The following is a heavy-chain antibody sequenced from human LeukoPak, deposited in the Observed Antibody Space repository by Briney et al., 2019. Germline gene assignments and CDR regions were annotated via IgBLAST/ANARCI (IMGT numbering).Heavy chain of an antibody. V-gene: IGHV4-59*01. D-gene: IGHD1-1*01. Sequence: SETLSLTCTVSGGSISSYYWSWIRQPPGKGLEWIGYIYYSGDTTYNPSLKSRVTMSVDTSKNQFSLKLSSVTAADTAVYYCARGKQPGDYWGQGALVTVSS. CDR1: GGSISSYY. CDR2: IYYSGDT. J-gene: IGHJ4*02. CDR3: ARGKQPGDY.